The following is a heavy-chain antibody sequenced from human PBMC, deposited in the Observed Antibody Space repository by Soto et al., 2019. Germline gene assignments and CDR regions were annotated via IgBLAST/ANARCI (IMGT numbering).Heavy chain of an antibody. CDR2: IDDGNSRT. J-gene: IGHJ4*02. CDR3: ARGRWSQTTADYYLDY. Sequence: QVPLVQSGAEVKRPGASVRISCRASGYSFTRYAVHWVRQAPGQRFEWMGWIDDGNSRTKYSQNFQGRVIITRDAAANTAFMELSGLRSDDTAMYYCARGRWSQTTADYYLDYWGQGNLVTVSS. V-gene: IGHV1-3*01. D-gene: IGHD6-13*01. CDR1: GYSFTRYA.